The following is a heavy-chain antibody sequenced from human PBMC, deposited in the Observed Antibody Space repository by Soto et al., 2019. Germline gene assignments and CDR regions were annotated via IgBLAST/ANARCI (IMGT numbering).Heavy chain of an antibody. V-gene: IGHV1-69*13. J-gene: IGHJ6*02. CDR2: IIPIFGTA. D-gene: IGHD2-2*01. CDR1: GGTFSSYA. Sequence: SVKVSCKASGGTFSSYAISWVRQAPGQGLEWMGGIIPIFGTANYAQKFQGRVTITADESTSTAYMELSSLRSEDTAVYYCARDRLGYCSSTSCPGIPCGMDVWGQGTTVTVS. CDR3: ARDRLGYCSSTSCPGIPCGMDV.